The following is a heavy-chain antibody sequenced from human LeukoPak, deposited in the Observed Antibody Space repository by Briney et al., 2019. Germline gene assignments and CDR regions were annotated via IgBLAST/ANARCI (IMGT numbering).Heavy chain of an antibody. Sequence: GGSLRLSCAASGFTVSSNYTSWVRQAPGKGLEWVSVIYSGGSTYYADSVKGRFTISRDNSKNTLYLQMNSLRAEDTAVYYCARDMVRGGFDPWGQGTLVTVSS. CDR3: ARDMVRGGFDP. J-gene: IGHJ5*02. CDR1: GFTVSSNY. D-gene: IGHD3-10*01. V-gene: IGHV3-53*01. CDR2: IYSGGST.